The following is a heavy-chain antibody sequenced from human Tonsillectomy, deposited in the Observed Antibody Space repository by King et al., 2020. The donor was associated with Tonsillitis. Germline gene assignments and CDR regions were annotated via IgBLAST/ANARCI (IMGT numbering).Heavy chain of an antibody. CDR2: ISSSGSTI. V-gene: IGHV3-11*01. CDR1: GFTFSDYY. Sequence: VQLVESGGGLVKPGGSLRLSCAASGFTFSDYYMSWIRQAPGKGLEWVSYISSSGSTIYSADSVKGRFTFSRDNAKNSLYLQMNSLRAEDTAVYYCARGRFCSSTSCYTRFLVNYWGQGTLVTVSS. CDR3: ARGRFCSSTSCYTRFLVNY. D-gene: IGHD2-2*02. J-gene: IGHJ4*02.